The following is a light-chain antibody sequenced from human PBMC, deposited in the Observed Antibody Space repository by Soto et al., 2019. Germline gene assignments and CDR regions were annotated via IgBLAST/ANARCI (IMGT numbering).Light chain of an antibody. CDR2: DAS. CDR1: QSISSW. V-gene: IGKV1-5*01. J-gene: IGKJ1*01. CDR3: QQYNSYRT. Sequence: DIQMTESPSTLSASVGDRVTITCRASQSISSWLAWYQQKPGKAPKLLIYDASSLESGVPSRFSGSGSGTEFTLTISSLQPDDFATYYCQQYNSYRTFGQGTKVHIK.